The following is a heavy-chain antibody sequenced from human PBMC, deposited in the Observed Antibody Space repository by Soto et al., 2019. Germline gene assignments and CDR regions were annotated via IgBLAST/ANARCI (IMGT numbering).Heavy chain of an antibody. J-gene: IGHJ4*02. D-gene: IGHD3-10*01. Sequence: GESLKISCKGSGYSFTSYWIGWVRQMPGKGLEWMGIIYPGDSDTRYSPSFQGQVTISVDKSISTAYLQWSRLKTSDTAMYYCARRRFGESRGFDYWGQGTLVTVSS. V-gene: IGHV5-51*01. CDR1: GYSFTSYW. CDR2: IYPGDSDT. CDR3: ARRRFGESRGFDY.